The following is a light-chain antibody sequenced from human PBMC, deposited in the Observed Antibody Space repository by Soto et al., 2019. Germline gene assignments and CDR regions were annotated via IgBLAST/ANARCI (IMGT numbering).Light chain of an antibody. J-gene: IGKJ5*01. Sequence: DIQMTQSPSSLSASVGDTVTLTCRASQGFTNYLAWYQQKPGKAPKLLIYAASTLQSGVPPRFSGSGSGTHFNLTISSLQPEDAATSYCQKYNTAPYTFGQGTRLEIK. V-gene: IGKV1-27*01. CDR3: QKYNTAPYT. CDR1: QGFTNY. CDR2: AAS.